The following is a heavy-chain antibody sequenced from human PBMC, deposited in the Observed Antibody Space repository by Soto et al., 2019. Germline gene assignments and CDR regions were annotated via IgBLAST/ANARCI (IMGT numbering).Heavy chain of an antibody. V-gene: IGHV1-18*01. CDR3: ARGGTPIDY. CDR1: GYTFTNFG. J-gene: IGHJ4*02. D-gene: IGHD3-16*01. CDR2: ISAYNGNT. Sequence: QVQLVQSGAEVKKPGASVKVSCKTSGYTFTNFGLSWVRQAPGQGLEWLGWISAYNGNTNYAQNFPGRVTMTTNTSTTTAYMELGSLSSDDTAVYYCARGGTPIDYCGQGTLVTVSS.